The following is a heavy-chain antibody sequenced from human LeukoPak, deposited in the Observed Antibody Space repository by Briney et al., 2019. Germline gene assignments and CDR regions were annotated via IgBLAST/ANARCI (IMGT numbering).Heavy chain of an antibody. CDR2: ISGSGGST. V-gene: IGHV3-23*01. D-gene: IGHD1-1*01. CDR1: GYTFTSYY. CDR3: AKGTTGP. Sequence: GASVKVSCKASGYTFTSYYMHWVRQAPGKGLEWVSAISGSGGSTYYADSVKGRFTISRDNSKNTLYLQMNSLRAEDTAVYCCAKGTTGPWGQGTLVTVSS. J-gene: IGHJ5*02.